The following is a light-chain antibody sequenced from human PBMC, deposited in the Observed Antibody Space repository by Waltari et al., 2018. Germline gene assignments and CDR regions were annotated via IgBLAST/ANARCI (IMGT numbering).Light chain of an antibody. J-gene: IGLJ3*02. V-gene: IGLV1-44*01. Sequence: QSLMTPPPSASGTPRQRLTLAWSGSSSNLGRNPVTSYQQLPGTAPKLLIYSNNQRPSGVPGRFSGSKSGTSASLAISGLQSEDEADYYCAAWDDSLNAWVFGGGTKLTVL. CDR2: SNN. CDR3: AAWDDSLNAWV. CDR1: SSNLGRNP.